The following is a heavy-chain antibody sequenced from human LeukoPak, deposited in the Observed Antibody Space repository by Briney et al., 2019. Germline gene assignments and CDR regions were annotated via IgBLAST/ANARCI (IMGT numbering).Heavy chain of an antibody. D-gene: IGHD3-22*01. CDR2: ISSSGSTI. Sequence: GGSLRLSCAASGFTFSDFYMSWIRQAPGKGLEWVSYISSSGSTIYYADSVTGRFTICTDNAKNSLYLQMNSLRAEDTAVYYCARTPYDSSGYYASDYMDVWGKGTTVTVSS. CDR3: ARTPYDSSGYYASDYMDV. V-gene: IGHV3-11*04. J-gene: IGHJ6*03. CDR1: GFTFSDFY.